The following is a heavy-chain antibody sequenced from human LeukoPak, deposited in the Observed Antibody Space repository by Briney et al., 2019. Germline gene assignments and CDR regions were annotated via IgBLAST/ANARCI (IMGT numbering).Heavy chain of an antibody. Sequence: GGSLRLSCAASGFTFSSYGMSWVRQAPGKGLEWVSAISGSGGSTYYADSVKGRFTISRDNSKNTLYLQMNSLRAEDTAVYYCAKSSSWYSDYFDYWGQGTLVTVSS. CDR1: GFTFSSYG. CDR3: AKSSSWYSDYFDY. D-gene: IGHD6-13*01. CDR2: ISGSGGST. J-gene: IGHJ4*02. V-gene: IGHV3-23*01.